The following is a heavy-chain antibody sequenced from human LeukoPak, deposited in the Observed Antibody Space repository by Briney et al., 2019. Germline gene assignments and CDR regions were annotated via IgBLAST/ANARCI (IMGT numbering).Heavy chain of an antibody. D-gene: IGHD3-22*01. CDR3: ARDRDYYDSSGYNGAGWFDP. CDR1: GGSISSGSYY. CDR2: IYTSGST. V-gene: IGHV4-61*02. J-gene: IGHJ5*02. Sequence: SETLSLTCSVSGGSISSGSYYWSWIRQPAGKGLEWIGRIYTSGSTNYNPSLKSRVTISVDTSKNQFSLKLSSVTAADTAVYYCARDRDYYDSSGYNGAGWFDPWGQGTLVTVSS.